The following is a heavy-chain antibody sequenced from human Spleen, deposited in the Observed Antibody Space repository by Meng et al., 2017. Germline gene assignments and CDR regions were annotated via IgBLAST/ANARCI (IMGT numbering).Heavy chain of an antibody. CDR1: GYTFTSYD. CDR2: MNPNSGNT. J-gene: IGHJ6*02. V-gene: IGHV1-8*01. Sequence: ASVKVSCKASGYTFTSYDINWVRQATGQGLEWRGWMNPNSGNTGYAQKFQGRVTMTRNTSISTAYMEMSSLRSEDTAVYYCARGIRYSSSWYSLYYYYGMDVWGQGTTVTVSS. D-gene: IGHD6-13*01. CDR3: ARGIRYSSSWYSLYYYYGMDV.